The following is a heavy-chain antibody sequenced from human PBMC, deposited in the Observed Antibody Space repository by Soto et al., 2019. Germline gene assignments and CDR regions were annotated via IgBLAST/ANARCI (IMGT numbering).Heavy chain of an antibody. CDR2: IWYDGSKI. Sequence: QVQLVESGGGVVQPGRSLRLSCAASGFTFRNYGMHWVRQAPGKGLEWVAVIWYDGSKIHYADSVKGRFTISRDNSKNTLYLQMNSLRDEDTAVYYCARDPSLWFGRNYYFDFWGQGTLVTVSS. CDR1: GFTFRNYG. J-gene: IGHJ4*02. CDR3: ARDPSLWFGRNYYFDF. D-gene: IGHD3-10*01. V-gene: IGHV3-33*01.